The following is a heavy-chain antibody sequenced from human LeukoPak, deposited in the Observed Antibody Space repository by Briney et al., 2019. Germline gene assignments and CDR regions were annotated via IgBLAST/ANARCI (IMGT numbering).Heavy chain of an antibody. CDR3: ARASGWYVPDYYFDY. Sequence: SVKVSCKASGGTFSSYAISWVRQAPGQGLEWMGRIIPILGIANYAQKFQGRVTMTRDTSTSTVYMELSSLRSEDTAVYYCARASGWYVPDYYFDYWGQGTLVTVSS. V-gene: IGHV1-69*04. CDR2: IIPILGIA. CDR1: GGTFSSYA. J-gene: IGHJ4*02. D-gene: IGHD6-19*01.